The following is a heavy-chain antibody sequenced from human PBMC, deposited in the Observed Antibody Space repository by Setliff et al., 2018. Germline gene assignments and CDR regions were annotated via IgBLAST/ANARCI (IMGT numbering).Heavy chain of an antibody. CDR1: SGSMRNYY. CDR3: ARWSSTRFDP. Sequence: PSETLSLTCSVSSGSMRNYYWIWIRQPAGGGLEWIGRIYTSGSTNYNPSLKRRVTISLEMSKNQFSLTLSSVTAADTAVYYCARWSSTRFDPWGQGTLVTVSS. V-gene: IGHV4-4*07. D-gene: IGHD6-6*01. CDR2: IYTSGST. J-gene: IGHJ5*02.